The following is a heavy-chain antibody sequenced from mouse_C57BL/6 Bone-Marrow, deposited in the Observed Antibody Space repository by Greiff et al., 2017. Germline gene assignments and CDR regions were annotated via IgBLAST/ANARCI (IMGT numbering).Heavy chain of an antibody. CDR1: GYTFTSYW. J-gene: IGHJ2*01. Sequence: VQLQQPGAELVKPGASVKMSCKASGYTFTSYWITWVKQRPGQGLEWIGDIYPGSGSTNYNEKFKSKATLTVDTSSSTAYMQLSSLTSEDSAVYYCARRAIYYDYDLDYWGQGTTLTVSS. V-gene: IGHV1-55*01. CDR3: ARRAIYYDYDLDY. CDR2: IYPGSGST. D-gene: IGHD2-4*01.